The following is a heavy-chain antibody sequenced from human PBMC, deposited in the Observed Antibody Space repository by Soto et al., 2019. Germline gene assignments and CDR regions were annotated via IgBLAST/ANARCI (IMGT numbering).Heavy chain of an antibody. J-gene: IGHJ5*02. Sequence: EVQLVESGGGLVQPGGSLRLSCAASEFSFSDYWMAWVRQAPGKGLEWVANLDQGGGEKHYGDSVKGRFTISRDNAKASLYMKMPCMTAEDGDVDSCARGGNSCAPWRQGPLAAASS. CDR3: ARGGNSCAP. CDR2: LDQGGGEK. CDR1: EFSFSDYW. D-gene: IGHD3-10*01. V-gene: IGHV3-7*04.